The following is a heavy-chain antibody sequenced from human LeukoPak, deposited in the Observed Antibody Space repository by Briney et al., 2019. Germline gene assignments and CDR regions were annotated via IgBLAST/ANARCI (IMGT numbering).Heavy chain of an antibody. CDR3: ARIVATPYYYYYYGMDV. CDR2: NSAYNGNT. J-gene: IGHJ6*02. D-gene: IGHD5-12*01. V-gene: IGHV1-18*04. Sequence: ASVKVSCKASGYTFTGYYMHWVRQAPGQGLEWMGWNSAYNGNTNYAQKLQGRVTMTTDTSTSTAYMELRSLRSDDTAVYYCARIVATPYYYYYYGMDVWGQGTTVTVSS. CDR1: GYTFTGYY.